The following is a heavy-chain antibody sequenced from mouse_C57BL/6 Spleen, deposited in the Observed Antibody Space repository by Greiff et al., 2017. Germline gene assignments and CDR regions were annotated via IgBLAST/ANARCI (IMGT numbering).Heavy chain of an antibody. Sequence: QVQLQQSGAELVKPGASVKLSCKASGYTFTSYWMQWVKQRPGQGLEWIGEIDPADSYTNYNPKFQGKATLTVDTSSTTAYMPLSSLTSEDSAVYYCARNGNYAWFAYWGQGTLVTVSA. D-gene: IGHD2-1*01. V-gene: IGHV1-50*01. CDR3: ARNGNYAWFAY. CDR2: IDPADSYT. J-gene: IGHJ3*01. CDR1: GYTFTSYW.